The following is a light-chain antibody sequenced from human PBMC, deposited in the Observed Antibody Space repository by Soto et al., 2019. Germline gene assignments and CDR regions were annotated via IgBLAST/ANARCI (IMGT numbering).Light chain of an antibody. J-gene: IGKJ1*01. Sequence: EIVLTQSPGTLSLSPGERATLSCRASQSFSSNYLAWYQQRPGQAPRILIYGATTRAAAVPDRFSGSESGTDFTLPISRLAPEDSAVYYCQKYSSMWTFGQGTKLDIK. CDR3: QKYSSMWT. CDR2: GAT. CDR1: QSFSSNY. V-gene: IGKV3-20*01.